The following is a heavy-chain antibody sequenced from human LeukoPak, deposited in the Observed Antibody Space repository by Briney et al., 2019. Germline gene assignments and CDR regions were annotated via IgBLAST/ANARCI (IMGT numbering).Heavy chain of an antibody. V-gene: IGHV4-59*06. CDR1: GGSISSYY. CDR3: ARALYYDSSGYGIDY. J-gene: IGHJ4*02. Sequence: SETLSLTCTVSGGSISSYYWSWIRQPPGKGLEWIGYIYYSESTYYNPSLKSRVTISVDTSKNQFSLKLSSVTAADTAVYYCARALYYDSSGYGIDYWGQGTLVTVSS. CDR2: IYYSEST. D-gene: IGHD3-22*01.